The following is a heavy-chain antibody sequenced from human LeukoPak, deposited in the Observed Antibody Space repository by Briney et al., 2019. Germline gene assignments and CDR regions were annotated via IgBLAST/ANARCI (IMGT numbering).Heavy chain of an antibody. CDR1: GYTFTSCY. CDR2: INPSGGST. CDR3: ARDGPPGSSWYAVPFDY. D-gene: IGHD6-13*01. Sequence: GASVKVSCKASGYTFTSCYMHWVRQAPGQGLEWMGIINPSGGSTSYAQKFQGRVTMTRGTSTSTVYMELSSLRSEDTAVYYCARDGPPGSSWYAVPFDYWGQGTLVTVSS. V-gene: IGHV1-46*01. J-gene: IGHJ4*02.